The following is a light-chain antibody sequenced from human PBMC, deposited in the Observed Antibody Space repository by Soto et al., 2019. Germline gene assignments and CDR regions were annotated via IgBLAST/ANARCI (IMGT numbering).Light chain of an antibody. Sequence: EIVMTQSPATLSVSRGERATLSCRASQSVSSNLAWYQQKPGQAPRLLIYGASTRATGIPARFSGSGSGTDLTLTISRLEPEDFAVYYCQQYGSSRSWTFGQGTKVNIK. CDR2: GAS. J-gene: IGKJ1*01. V-gene: IGKV3-15*01. CDR3: QQYGSSRSWT. CDR1: QSVSSN.